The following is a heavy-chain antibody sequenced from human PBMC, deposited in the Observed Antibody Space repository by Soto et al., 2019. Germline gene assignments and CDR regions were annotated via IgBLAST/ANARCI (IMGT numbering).Heavy chain of an antibody. CDR2: TYYSGST. V-gene: IGHV4-31*03. Sequence: SETLSLTCSVSGGSISSGTYYWNWIRQHPGKGPEWIGNTYYSGSTHYNPSLRSRISISIDTSKNQFSLKLSSVTAADTAVYYCARYDYDNNIYSIDYWGQGALVTVSS. J-gene: IGHJ4*02. D-gene: IGHD3-22*01. CDR1: GGSISSGTYY. CDR3: ARYDYDNNIYSIDY.